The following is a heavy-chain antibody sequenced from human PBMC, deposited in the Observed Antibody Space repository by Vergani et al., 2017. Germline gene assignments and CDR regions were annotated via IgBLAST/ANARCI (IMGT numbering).Heavy chain of an antibody. Sequence: QVQLQESGPGLVKPSETLSLTCTVSGGSISSYYWSWIRQHPGKGLEWIGYIYYSGSTYYNPSLKSRVTISVDTSKNQFSLKLSSVTAADTAVYYCARAPPYCTNGVCYFASLDYWGQGTLVTVSS. CDR2: IYYSGST. V-gene: IGHV4-59*06. CDR3: ARAPPYCTNGVCYFASLDY. D-gene: IGHD2-8*01. CDR1: GGSISSYY. J-gene: IGHJ4*02.